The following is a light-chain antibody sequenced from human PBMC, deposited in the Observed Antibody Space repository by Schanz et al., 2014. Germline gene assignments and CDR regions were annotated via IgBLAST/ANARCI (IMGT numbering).Light chain of an antibody. CDR1: QSVSSDS. CDR3: QQYYSPPLT. CDR2: SAS. J-gene: IGKJ4*01. Sequence: IVLTQSPGTLSLSPGETASVSCRASQSVSSDSLAWYQQKPGQAPRLLIYSASRRATGIPERFSGSGSGTDFTLTISSLQAEDVAVYYCQQYYSPPLTFGGGTRVEIK. V-gene: IGKV3-20*01.